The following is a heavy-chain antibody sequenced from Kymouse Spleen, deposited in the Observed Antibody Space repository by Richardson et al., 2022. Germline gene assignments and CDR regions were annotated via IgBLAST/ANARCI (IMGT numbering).Heavy chain of an antibody. V-gene: IGHV3-13*01. Sequence: EVQLVESGGGLVQPGGSLRLSCAASGFTFSSYDMHWVRQATGKGLEWVSAIGTAGDTYYPGSVKGRFTISRENAKNSLYLQMNSLRAGDTAVYYCARRGAARRDFDYWGQGTLVTVSS. J-gene: IGHJ4*02. CDR1: GFTFSSYD. D-gene: IGHD6-6*01. CDR2: IGTAGDT. CDR3: ARRGAARRDFDY.